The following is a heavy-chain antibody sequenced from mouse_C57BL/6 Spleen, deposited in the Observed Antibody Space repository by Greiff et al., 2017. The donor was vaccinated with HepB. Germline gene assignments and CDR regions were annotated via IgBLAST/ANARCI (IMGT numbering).Heavy chain of an antibody. D-gene: IGHD1-1*01. CDR2: IYPGDGDT. J-gene: IGHJ3*01. CDR1: GYAFSSYW. CDR3: ARRDYYGSSYLAWFAY. V-gene: IGHV1-80*01. Sequence: SGAELVKPGASVKISCKASGYAFSSYWMNWVKQRPGKGLEWIGQIYPGDGDTNYNGKFKGKATLTADKSSSTAYMQLSSLTSEDSAVYFCARRDYYGSSYLAWFAYWGQGTLVTVSA.